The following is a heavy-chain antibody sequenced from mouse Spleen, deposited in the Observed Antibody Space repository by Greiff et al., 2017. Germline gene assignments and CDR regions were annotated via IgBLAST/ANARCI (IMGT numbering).Heavy chain of an antibody. Sequence: EVQLQQSGPELVKPGASVKMSCKASGYTFTDYNMHWVKQSHGKSLEWIGYINPNNGGTSYNQKFKGKATLTVNKSSSTAYMELRSLTSEDSAVYYCTTGSYGAMDYWGQGTSVTVSS. V-gene: IGHV1-22*01. CDR1: GYTFTDYN. D-gene: IGHD1-1*02. CDR2: INPNNGGT. CDR3: TTGSYGAMDY. J-gene: IGHJ4*01.